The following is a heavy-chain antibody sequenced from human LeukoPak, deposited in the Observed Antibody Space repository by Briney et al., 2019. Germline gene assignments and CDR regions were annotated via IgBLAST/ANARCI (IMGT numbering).Heavy chain of an antibody. CDR2: ISSSSSTI. Sequence: GGSLRLSCAASGFTFSSYSMNWVRQAPGKGLEWVSYISSSSSTIYYADSVKGRFTISRDNAKNSLYLQMNSLRAEDTAVYYCAREATGGYYLDAFDIWGQGTMVTVSS. CDR1: GFTFSSYS. CDR3: AREATGGYYLDAFDI. J-gene: IGHJ3*02. D-gene: IGHD3-22*01. V-gene: IGHV3-48*04.